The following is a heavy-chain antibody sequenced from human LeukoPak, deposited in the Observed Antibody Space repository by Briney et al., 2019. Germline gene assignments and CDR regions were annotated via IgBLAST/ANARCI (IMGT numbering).Heavy chain of an antibody. CDR2: ISSDTSYI. Sequence: GSLRLSCAASGFTFSSYNMNWVRQAPGKGLEWVSLISSDTSYIHYADSVKGRFTISRDNAKNTLYLQMNSLRAEDTAVYYCAKGQLWFGEFSYFDYWGQGTLVTVSS. J-gene: IGHJ4*02. V-gene: IGHV3-21*04. CDR3: AKGQLWFGEFSYFDY. D-gene: IGHD3-10*01. CDR1: GFTFSSYN.